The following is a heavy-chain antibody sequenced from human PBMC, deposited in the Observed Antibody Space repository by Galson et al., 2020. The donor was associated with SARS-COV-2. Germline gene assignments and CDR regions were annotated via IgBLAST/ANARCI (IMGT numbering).Heavy chain of an antibody. Sequence: GGSLRLSCAASGFTFSTSYMSWVRQAPGKGLEWLSYIGGSSDVIKYADSVKGRFTISRDNAKNLLYMQMNSLRDEDTAVYYCVGWYIRFWGQGTLVTCSS. D-gene: IGHD6-19*01. CDR3: VGWYIRF. CDR1: GFTFSTSY. J-gene: IGHJ4*02. CDR2: IGGSSDVI. V-gene: IGHV3-48*02.